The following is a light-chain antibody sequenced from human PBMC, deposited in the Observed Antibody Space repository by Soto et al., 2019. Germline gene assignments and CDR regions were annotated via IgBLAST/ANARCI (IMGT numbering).Light chain of an antibody. CDR1: DSDVGGYNY. CDR2: GVY. V-gene: IGLV2-14*01. J-gene: IGLJ2*01. Sequence: QSALTQPASVSGSPGQSITISCTGTDSDVGGYNYVSWYQQHPGKAPKLMIYGVYNRPSGVSNRFSGSKSGNTASLTISGLQAEDEADYYCSSFTNNNTPHVVVGGGTKLTVL. CDR3: SSFTNNNTPHVV.